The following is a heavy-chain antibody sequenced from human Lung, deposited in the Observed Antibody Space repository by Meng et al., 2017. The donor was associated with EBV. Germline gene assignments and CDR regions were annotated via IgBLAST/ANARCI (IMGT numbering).Heavy chain of an antibody. CDR2: INPNTGGT. V-gene: IGHV1-2*04. CDR1: GYTFTGYY. CDR3: ARGRYELIWGLFDP. J-gene: IGHJ5*02. D-gene: IGHD1-1*01. Sequence: QVQLVQSGAGVEKPGASVQGSCKASGYTFTGYYIHWVRQAPGQGLEWMGWINPNTGGTKYAQKFQGWVTLTRDTSISTAYVELSRLRSDDTAVYYCARGRYELIWGLFDPWGQGTLVTVSS.